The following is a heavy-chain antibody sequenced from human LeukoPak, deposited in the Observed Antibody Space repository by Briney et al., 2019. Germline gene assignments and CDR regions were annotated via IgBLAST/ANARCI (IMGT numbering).Heavy chain of an antibody. Sequence: GGSLRLSCAASGFTFSSYATHWVRQAPGKGLEWVAVISYDGSNKYYADSVKGRFTISRDNSKNTLYLQMNSLRAEDTAVYYCATSRHGSGRTLDYWGQGTLVTVSS. CDR1: GFTFSSYA. CDR3: ATSRHGSGRTLDY. J-gene: IGHJ4*02. D-gene: IGHD3-10*01. CDR2: ISYDGSNK. V-gene: IGHV3-30-3*01.